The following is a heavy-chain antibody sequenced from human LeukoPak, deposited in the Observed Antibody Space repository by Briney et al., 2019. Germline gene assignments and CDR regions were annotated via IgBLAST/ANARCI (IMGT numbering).Heavy chain of an antibody. CDR1: GGSISSGDYY. Sequence: SETLSLTGAVSGGSISSGDYYWTWIRQPPGKGLEWIGYIYYSGNSYSNPSLKSRLILSVDTSKNQFSLKLSSVTAADTAVYYCARGLGSSWYGDWGPGTLVTVSS. D-gene: IGHD6-13*01. J-gene: IGHJ4*02. CDR3: ARGLGSSWYGD. V-gene: IGHV4-30-4*01. CDR2: IYYSGNS.